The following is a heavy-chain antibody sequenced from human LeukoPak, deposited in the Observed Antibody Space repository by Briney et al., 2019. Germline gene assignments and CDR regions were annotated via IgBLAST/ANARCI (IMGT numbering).Heavy chain of an antibody. V-gene: IGHV3-9*01. Sequence: GGSLRLSCAASGFIFDDYAMHWVRQAPGKGLEWVSGISWNSGSLAYADSVKGRFTISRDNAKNSLYLQMNSLRTEDTALYYCARGLGGDQRYFDLWGRGTLATVSS. CDR1: GFIFDDYA. J-gene: IGHJ2*01. CDR2: ISWNSGSL. CDR3: ARGLGGDQRYFDL. D-gene: IGHD3-10*01.